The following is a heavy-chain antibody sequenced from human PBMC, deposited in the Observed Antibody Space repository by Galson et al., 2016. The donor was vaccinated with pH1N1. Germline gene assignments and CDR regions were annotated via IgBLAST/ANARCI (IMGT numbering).Heavy chain of an antibody. CDR3: ARFNDGA. J-gene: IGHJ4*02. CDR1: GFTFTNFW. Sequence: SLRLSCAASGFTFTNFWMTWVRQAPGGGLEWVANIKEDGSHQNYVDSVKGRFTISRDNARDSLYLQMNSLRAEDTAVYYCARFNDGAWGQGTLVSVSS. CDR2: IKEDGSHQ. D-gene: IGHD5-24*01. V-gene: IGHV3-7*01.